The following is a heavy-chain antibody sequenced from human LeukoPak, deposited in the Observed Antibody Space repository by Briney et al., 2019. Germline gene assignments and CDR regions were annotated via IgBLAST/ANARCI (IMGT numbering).Heavy chain of an antibody. CDR3: ARTLHYYGSGREAPTSPFDY. Sequence: SETLSLTCTVSGGSISSYYWSWIRQPPGKGLEWIGYIYYSGSTNYNPSLKSRVTISVDTSKNQFSLKLSSVTAADTAVYYCARTLHYYGSGREAPTSPFDYWGQGTLVTVSS. D-gene: IGHD3-10*01. J-gene: IGHJ4*02. CDR2: IYYSGST. V-gene: IGHV4-59*01. CDR1: GGSISSYY.